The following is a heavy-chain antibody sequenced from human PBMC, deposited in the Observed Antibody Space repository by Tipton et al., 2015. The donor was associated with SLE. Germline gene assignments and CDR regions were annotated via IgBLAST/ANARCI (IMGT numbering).Heavy chain of an antibody. V-gene: IGHV4-39*07. Sequence: TLSLTCTVSGGSISSSSYYWGWIRQPPGKGLEWIGSIYHSGSTYYNPSLKSRVTISVDTSKNQFSLKLSSVTAADTAVYYCARDKLGVDYWGQGTLVTVSS. D-gene: IGHD3-3*02. J-gene: IGHJ4*02. CDR2: IYHSGST. CDR3: ARDKLGVDY. CDR1: GGSISSSSYY.